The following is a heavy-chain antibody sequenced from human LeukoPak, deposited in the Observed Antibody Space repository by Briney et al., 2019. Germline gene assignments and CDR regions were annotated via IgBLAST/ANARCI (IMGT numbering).Heavy chain of an antibody. V-gene: IGHV3-23*01. CDR1: GFTFGSYA. CDR3: AKDPTYYYDSSGVTPGYFDY. Sequence: GGSLRLSCAASGFTFGSYAMSWVRQAPGKGLEWVSAISGSGGSTYYADSVKGRFTISRDNSKNTLYLQMNSLRAEDTAVYYCAKDPTYYYDSSGVTPGYFDYWGQGTLVTVSS. J-gene: IGHJ4*02. D-gene: IGHD3-22*01. CDR2: ISGSGGST.